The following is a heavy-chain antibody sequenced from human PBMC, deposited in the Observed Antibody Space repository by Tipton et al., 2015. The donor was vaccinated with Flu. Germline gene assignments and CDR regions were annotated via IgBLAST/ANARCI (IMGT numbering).Heavy chain of an antibody. CDR2: INPSGGST. V-gene: IGHV1-46*01. Sequence: QLVQSGAEVKKPGASVKVSCKASGYTFTSYYMHWVRQAPGQGLEWMGIINPSGGSTSYAQKFQGRVTMTRDTSTSTVYMELNSLRSEDTAVYYCARDSNSYGYFDYWGQGTLVTVSS. J-gene: IGHJ4*02. D-gene: IGHD5-18*01. CDR1: GYTFTSYY. CDR3: ARDSNSYGYFDY.